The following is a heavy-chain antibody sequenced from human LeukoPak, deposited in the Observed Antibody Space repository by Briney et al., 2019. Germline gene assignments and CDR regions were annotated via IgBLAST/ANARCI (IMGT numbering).Heavy chain of an antibody. J-gene: IGHJ4*02. CDR3: ARDGGGYSYGHFDY. CDR1: GFTFSSYG. D-gene: IGHD5-18*01. V-gene: IGHV3-33*08. Sequence: GGSLRLSCAASGFTFSSYGVHWVRQAPGKGLEWVAVIWYDGSNKYYADSVKGRFTISRDNSKNTLYLQMNSLRAEDTAVYYCARDGGGYSYGHFDYWGQGTLVTVSS. CDR2: IWYDGSNK.